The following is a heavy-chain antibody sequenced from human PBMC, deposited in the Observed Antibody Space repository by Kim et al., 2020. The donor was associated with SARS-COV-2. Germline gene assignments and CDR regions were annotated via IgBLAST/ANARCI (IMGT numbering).Heavy chain of an antibody. V-gene: IGHV3-48*02. J-gene: IGHJ4*02. Sequence: GGSLRLSCAASGFTFSSYSMNWVRQAPGKGLEWVSYISSSSSTIYYADSVKGRFTISRDNAKNSLYLQMNSLRDEDTAVYYCAWGYCSSTSCWVASLDYWGQGTLVTVSS. D-gene: IGHD2-2*01. CDR2: ISSSSSTI. CDR1: GFTFSSYS. CDR3: AWGYCSSTSCWVASLDY.